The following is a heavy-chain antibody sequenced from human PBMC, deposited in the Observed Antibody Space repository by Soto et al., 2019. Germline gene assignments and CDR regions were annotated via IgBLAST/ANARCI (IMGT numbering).Heavy chain of an antibody. V-gene: IGHV4-31*03. CDR3: ARGAMTTVTRKTAGTTSPYFDY. Sequence: QVQLQESGPGLVKPSQTLSLTCTVSGGSISSGGYYWSWIRQHPGKGLEWIGYIYYSGSTYYNPSLKSRVTISVDTSKNQCSLKLSSVTAADTAVYYCARGAMTTVTRKTAGTTSPYFDYWGQGTLVTVSS. D-gene: IGHD4-17*01. J-gene: IGHJ4*02. CDR1: GGSISSGGYY. CDR2: IYYSGST.